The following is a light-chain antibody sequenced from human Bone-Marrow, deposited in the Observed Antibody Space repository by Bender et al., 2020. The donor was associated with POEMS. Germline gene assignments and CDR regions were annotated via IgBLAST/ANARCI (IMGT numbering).Light chain of an antibody. V-gene: IGLV3-10*01. CDR3: FSTDISGSQRV. J-gene: IGLJ3*02. Sequence: SYELTQPPSVSVSPGQTARITCSGDALPKKYAYWYQQKSGQAPVLVTYEDNKRPSGIPVRFSGSSSGAVATLTISGDQVEDEGDYYCFSTDISGSQRVFGGGTKLTVL. CDR1: ALPKKY. CDR2: EDN.